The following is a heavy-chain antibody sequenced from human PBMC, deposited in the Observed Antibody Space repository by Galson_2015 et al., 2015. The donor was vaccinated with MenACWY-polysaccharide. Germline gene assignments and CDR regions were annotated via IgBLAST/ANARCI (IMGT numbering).Heavy chain of an antibody. Sequence: SGAEVKKPGESLKISCTGSGYSFSNYWIGWVRQMPGKGLEWMGIIYPGDSDTRYSPSFQGQVSISADKSISTVYLQWSSLKASDTAIYYCARHGSRSWDSWFDPWGQGTLVIVSS. CDR1: GYSFSNYW. CDR2: IYPGDSDT. J-gene: IGHJ5*02. V-gene: IGHV5-51*01. D-gene: IGHD6-13*01. CDR3: ARHGSRSWDSWFDP.